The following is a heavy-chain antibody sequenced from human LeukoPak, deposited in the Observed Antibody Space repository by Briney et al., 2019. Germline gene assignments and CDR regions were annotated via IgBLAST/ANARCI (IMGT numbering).Heavy chain of an antibody. V-gene: IGHV3-23*01. J-gene: IGHJ4*02. D-gene: IGHD3-10*01. CDR2: ISGGGSTT. CDR1: GFTFSSYA. CDR3: AKDLDTLVRGVIPW. Sequence: PGGSLRLSCAASGFTFSSYAMSWVRQAPGKGLEWVSAISGGGSTTYYADSVKGRFTISRDNSKNTLYLQMNSLRAEDTAVYYCAKDLDTLVRGVIPWWGQGTLVTVSS.